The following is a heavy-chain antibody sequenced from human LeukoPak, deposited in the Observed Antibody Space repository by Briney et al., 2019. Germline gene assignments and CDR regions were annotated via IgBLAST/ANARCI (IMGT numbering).Heavy chain of an antibody. V-gene: IGHV3-7*01. CDR2: IKQDGSEK. CDR3: AREPSILLIDY. Sequence: GGSLRLSCAASGFTFSSYWMSWVRQAPGEGLEWVANIKQDGSEKYYVDSVKGRFTISRDNAKNSLCLQMNSLRAEDTAVYYCAREPSILLIDYWGQGTLVTVSS. J-gene: IGHJ4*02. D-gene: IGHD2/OR15-2a*01. CDR1: GFTFSSYW.